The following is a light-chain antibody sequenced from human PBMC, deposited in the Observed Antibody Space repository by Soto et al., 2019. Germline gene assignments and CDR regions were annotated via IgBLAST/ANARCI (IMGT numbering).Light chain of an antibody. CDR2: GAS. V-gene: IGKV3-15*01. CDR3: QQYNNLTWT. CDR1: QSVSSN. Sequence: EIVMTQSPATLSVSPGERATLSCRASQSVSSNLAWYQQKPGQAPRLLIYGASTRATGIPARFSGSGSGTEFTLTISSLQSEDFAVYYCQQYNNLTWTFVQGTRV. J-gene: IGKJ1*01.